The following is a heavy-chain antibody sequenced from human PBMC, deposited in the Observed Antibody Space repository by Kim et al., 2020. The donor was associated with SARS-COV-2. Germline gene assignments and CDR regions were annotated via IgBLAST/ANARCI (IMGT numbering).Heavy chain of an antibody. CDR2: IYSAGST. CDR3: ARVKSYYMDV. CDR1: GFTVSKNY. V-gene: IGHV3-66*01. J-gene: IGHJ6*03. Sequence: GGSLRLSCVASGFTVSKNYMSWVRQAPGKGLEWVSTIYSAGSTYYTDSVKGRFIIARDNSKDMVSLQLNSLRGEDTAVYYCARVKSYYMDVWGKGTRVTVSS.